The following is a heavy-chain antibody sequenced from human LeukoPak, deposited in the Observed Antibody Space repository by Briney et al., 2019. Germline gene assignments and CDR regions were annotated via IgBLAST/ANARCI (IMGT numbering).Heavy chain of an antibody. D-gene: IGHD1-7*01. CDR2: TVSEIDGGTT. J-gene: IGHJ6*02. CDR1: GFTFNYAW. CDR3: TTDEDWNYARKDV. V-gene: IGHV3-15*04. Sequence: GGSLRLSCAASGFTFNYAWMSWVRQVPGKGLEWVGQTVSEIDGGTTDYATPVKGRFTISRDDSKSTLYLQMNSLKIEDTAVYYCTTDEDWNYARKDVWGQGATVVVSS.